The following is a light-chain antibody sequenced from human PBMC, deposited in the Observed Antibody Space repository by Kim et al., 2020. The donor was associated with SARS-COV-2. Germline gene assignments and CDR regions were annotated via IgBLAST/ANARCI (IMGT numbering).Light chain of an antibody. CDR3: QQYYSYPYT. J-gene: IGKJ2*01. CDR2: AAS. V-gene: IGKV1-8*01. CDR1: QCISSY. Sequence: SASTGDRVTITCRESQCISSYLAWYQQKPGKAPKLLIYAASTLQSGVPSRFSGSGSGTDFTLTISCLQSEDFATYYCQQYYSYPYTFGQGTKLEI.